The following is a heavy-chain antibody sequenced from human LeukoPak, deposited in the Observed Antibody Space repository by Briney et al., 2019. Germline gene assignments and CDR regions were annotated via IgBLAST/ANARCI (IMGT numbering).Heavy chain of an antibody. Sequence: SETLSLTCTVSGGSISSYYWSRVRQPPGKGLEWIGYIYHSGSTNYNPSLKSRVNLSVDMAKNQISLKMSSVTAADTAVYYCARSRVWSDYWGYFDYWGQGTLVTVSS. CDR3: ARSRVWSDYWGYFDY. CDR1: GGSISSYY. V-gene: IGHV4-59*01. CDR2: IYHSGST. J-gene: IGHJ4*02. D-gene: IGHD3-3*01.